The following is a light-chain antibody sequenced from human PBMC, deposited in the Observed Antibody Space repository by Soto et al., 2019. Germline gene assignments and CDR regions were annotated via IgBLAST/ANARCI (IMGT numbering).Light chain of an antibody. CDR3: QQSYSTPCT. V-gene: IGKV1-39*01. CDR1: QSISSY. J-gene: IGKJ5*01. Sequence: DIQMTQSPSSLSASVGDRVTITCRASQSISSYLNLYQQKPGKAPKLQIYAASSLQSGVPSRFSGSGSGTDFTLTISSLQPEDFATYYCQQSYSTPCTFGQGTRLDSK. CDR2: AAS.